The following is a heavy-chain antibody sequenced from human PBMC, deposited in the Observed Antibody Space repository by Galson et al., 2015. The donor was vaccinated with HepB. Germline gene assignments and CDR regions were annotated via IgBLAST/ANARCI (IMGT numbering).Heavy chain of an antibody. D-gene: IGHD2-2*01. CDR1: GFTFSSYG. CDR3: ASGVVVPAAKVAFDI. CDR2: IWYDGSNK. V-gene: IGHV3-33*01. Sequence: SLRLSCAASGFTFSSYGMHWVRQAPGKGLEWVAVIWYDGSNKYYADSVKGRFTISRDNSKNTLYLQMNSLRAEDTAEYYCASGVVVPAAKVAFDIWGQGTMVTVSS. J-gene: IGHJ3*02.